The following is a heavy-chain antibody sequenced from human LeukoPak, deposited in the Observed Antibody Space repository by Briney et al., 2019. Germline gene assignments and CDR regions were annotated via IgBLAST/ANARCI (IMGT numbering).Heavy chain of an antibody. CDR1: GFTFNDYA. CDR3: AKDRSIGTYYTFDH. Sequence: GGSLRLSCAASGFTFNDYAMTWVRQAPGKGLEWVSSISASGAMTYYADSVKGRFTVSRDNSKNTLYLQMSRLTAADTAVYYCAKDRSIGTYYTFDHWGQGTLVTVSS. D-gene: IGHD1-26*01. CDR2: ISASGAMT. V-gene: IGHV3-23*01. J-gene: IGHJ4*02.